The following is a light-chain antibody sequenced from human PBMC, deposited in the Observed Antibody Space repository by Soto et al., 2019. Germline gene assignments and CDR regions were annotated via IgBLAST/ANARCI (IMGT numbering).Light chain of an antibody. V-gene: IGKV1-27*01. J-gene: IGKJ2*01. CDR2: EAS. CDR3: QNYNSAPSA. CDR1: QGISNY. Sequence: DIQMTQSPSSLSASVGDRVTITCRASQGISNYVAWYQQKPGKVPTLLIYEASTLQSGVPSRFSGRGSGTDFTLTISSLQPEDVATYFCQNYNSAPSAFGQGTKLEI.